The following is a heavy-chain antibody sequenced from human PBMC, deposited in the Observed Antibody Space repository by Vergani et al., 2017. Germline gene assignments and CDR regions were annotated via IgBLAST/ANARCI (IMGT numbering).Heavy chain of an antibody. Sequence: QVQLVESGGGLVKPGGSLRLSCAASGFTFSDYYMSWIRQAPGKGLEWVSYISSSSSYIYYANSVKGRFTISRDNAKNSLYLQMNSLRAEDTAVYYCARVSNYGDYPNYYYYYGMDVWGQGTTVTVSS. J-gene: IGHJ6*02. CDR2: ISSSSSYI. D-gene: IGHD4-17*01. V-gene: IGHV3-11*06. CDR1: GFTFSDYY. CDR3: ARVSNYGDYPNYYYYYGMDV.